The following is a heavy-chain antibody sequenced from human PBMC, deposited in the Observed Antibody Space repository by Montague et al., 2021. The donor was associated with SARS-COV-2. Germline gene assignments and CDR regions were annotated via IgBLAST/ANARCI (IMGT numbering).Heavy chain of an antibody. J-gene: IGHJ3*02. D-gene: IGHD5-12*01. Sequence: SLRLSCAASGFTFSSYAMHWVRQAPGKGLEWVAVISYDGSNKYYADSVKGRFTISRDNSKNMLYLQMNSLRAEDTAVYYCARARYGGYVDAFDIWGQGTMVTVSS. V-gene: IGHV3-30-3*01. CDR3: ARARYGGYVDAFDI. CDR2: ISYDGSNK. CDR1: GFTFSSYA.